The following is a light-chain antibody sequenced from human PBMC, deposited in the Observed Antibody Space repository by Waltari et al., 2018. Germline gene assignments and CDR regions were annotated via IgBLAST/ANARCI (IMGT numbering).Light chain of an antibody. CDR1: RSDIGGYNY. CDR2: EVS. CDR3: SSYAGSNLWV. J-gene: IGLJ3*02. V-gene: IGLV2-8*01. Sequence: QSALTQPPSASGSPGQSVTISCTGTRSDIGGYNYVSWYQQHPGKAPKLMIYEVSKRPSGVPDRFSGSKSGNTASLTVSGLRTEDEADYYCSSYAGSNLWVFGGGTKLTVL.